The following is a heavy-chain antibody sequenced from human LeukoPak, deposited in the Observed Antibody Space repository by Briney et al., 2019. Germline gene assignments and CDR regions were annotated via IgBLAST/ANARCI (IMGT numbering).Heavy chain of an antibody. V-gene: IGHV3-7*01. D-gene: IGHD3-9*01. J-gene: IGHJ3*02. CDR2: IKEDGSAT. Sequence: GGSLRLSCSVSEFTFSNSWMSWLWQAPGEGLEWVANIKEDGSATYYVDSVRGRFIISRDNAENSLYLQMNNLKAEDTAVYYCTEARRYAFDIWGQGIMVTVSS. CDR3: TEARRYAFDI. CDR1: EFTFSNSW.